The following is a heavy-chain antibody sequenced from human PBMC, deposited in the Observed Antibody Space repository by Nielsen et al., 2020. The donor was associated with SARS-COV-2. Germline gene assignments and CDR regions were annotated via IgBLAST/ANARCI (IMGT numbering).Heavy chain of an antibody. CDR2: IYYSGST. D-gene: IGHD5/OR15-5a*01. CDR1: GGSISSGGYY. J-gene: IGHJ4*02. CDR3: ARESSTIAGRTFDY. V-gene: IGHV4-31*03. Sequence: LSCTVSGGSISSGGYYWSWIRQHPGKGLEWIGYIYYSGSTYYNPSLKSRVTISVDTSKNQFSLKLSSVTAADTAVYYCARESSTIAGRTFDYWGQGTLVTVSS.